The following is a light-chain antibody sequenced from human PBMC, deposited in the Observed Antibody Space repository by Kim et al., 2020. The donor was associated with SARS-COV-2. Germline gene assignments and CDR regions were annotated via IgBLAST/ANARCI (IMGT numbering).Light chain of an antibody. CDR2: INN. J-gene: IGLJ3*02. CDR3: ASWDGSLSAWV. Sequence: GQRVTISCSGSNSNIERNAVNWFHQLPGTATQRIIYINNQRPTGVPDRFSGSKSGTSASLAISGLQSEDEADYYCASWDGSLSAWVFGGGTKLTVL. V-gene: IGLV1-44*01. CDR1: NSNIERNA.